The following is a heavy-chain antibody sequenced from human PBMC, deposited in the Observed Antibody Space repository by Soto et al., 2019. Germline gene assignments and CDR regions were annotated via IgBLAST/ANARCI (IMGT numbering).Heavy chain of an antibody. CDR1: GGTFRTYA. J-gene: IGHJ4*02. CDR2: IIPMFGTA. D-gene: IGHD1-26*01. CDR3: ASGSQLWLLRINNGDSS. V-gene: IGHV1-69*12. Sequence: QVQLVQSGAEVKKPESSVKVACKAPGGTFRTYAISWVRQAPGQGLEWMGGIIPMFGTANYEQRFQDRVTITADEATNTVYLELSSLRSEDTDVYFCASGSQLWLLRINNGDSSWGQGPLVTVSS.